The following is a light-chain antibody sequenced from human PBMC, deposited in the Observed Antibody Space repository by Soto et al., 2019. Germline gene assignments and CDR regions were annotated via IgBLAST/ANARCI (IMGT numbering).Light chain of an antibody. CDR1: SSDVGGYNY. V-gene: IGLV2-11*01. J-gene: IGLJ1*01. Sequence: QSVLTQPRSVSGSPGQSVTISCTGTSSDVGGYNYVSWYQQHPGKAPKLMIYDVSKRPSGVPDRFSGSKSGNTASLTISGLQAEDEADYYCCSYAGSYYYVLGNGTKVTVL. CDR3: CSYAGSYYYV. CDR2: DVS.